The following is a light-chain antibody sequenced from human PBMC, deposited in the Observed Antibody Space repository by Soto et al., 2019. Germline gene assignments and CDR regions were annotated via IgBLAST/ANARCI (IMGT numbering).Light chain of an antibody. CDR2: DAS. CDR3: QQYNNYWGT. CDR1: QSISSW. Sequence: DLQMTQSPSTLSASVGDRVTITCRASQSISSWLAWYQQKPGKAPKILIYDASSLESGVPSRFSGSGSGTEFTLTISSLQPDDFATYYCQQYNNYWGTFGQGTKVEIK. J-gene: IGKJ1*01. V-gene: IGKV1-5*01.